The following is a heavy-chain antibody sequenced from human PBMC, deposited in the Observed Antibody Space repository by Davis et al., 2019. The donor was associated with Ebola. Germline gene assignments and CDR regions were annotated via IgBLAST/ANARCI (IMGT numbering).Heavy chain of an antibody. CDR1: GGSFSGYY. CDR3: ARDVGDYGGNSDI. J-gene: IGHJ3*02. V-gene: IGHV4-34*01. Sequence: MPGGSLRLSCAVYGGSFSGYYWSWIRQPPGKGLEWIGEINHSGSTNYNPSLKSRVTISVDKSKNQFSLKLSSVTAADTAVYYCARDVGDYGGNSDIWGQGTMVTVSS. D-gene: IGHD4-23*01. CDR2: INHSGST.